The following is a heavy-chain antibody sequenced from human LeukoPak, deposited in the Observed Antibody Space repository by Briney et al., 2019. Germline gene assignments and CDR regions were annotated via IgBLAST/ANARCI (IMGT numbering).Heavy chain of an antibody. D-gene: IGHD5-24*01. CDR2: IYYSGST. J-gene: IGHJ4*02. CDR1: GGSISSGGYY. Sequence: PSQTLSLTCTVSGGSISSGGYYRSWIRQHPGKGLEWIRYIYYSGSTYYNPSLKSRVTISVDTSKNQFSLKLSSVTAADTAVYYCARERRDGYNRLFDYWGQGTLVTVSS. V-gene: IGHV4-31*03. CDR3: ARERRDGYNRLFDY.